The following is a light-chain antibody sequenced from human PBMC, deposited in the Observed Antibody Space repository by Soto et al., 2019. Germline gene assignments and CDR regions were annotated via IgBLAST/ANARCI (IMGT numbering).Light chain of an antibody. V-gene: IGKV3-20*01. J-gene: IGKJ3*01. CDR3: QQCGGSPLFS. CDR1: QSVTSSC. CDR2: TTS. Sequence: EIVLTQSPGTLSLSPGERATLTCTASQSVTSSCLAWYQRKPGQAPRLLIHTTSIRATDMPDRFSGSGSGTDFTLTISSMEPEDFAVYYCQQCGGSPLFSFGPGTRVDI.